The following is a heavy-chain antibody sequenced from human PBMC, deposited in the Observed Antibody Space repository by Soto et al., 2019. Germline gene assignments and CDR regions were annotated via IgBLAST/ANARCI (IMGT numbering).Heavy chain of an antibody. J-gene: IGHJ4*02. CDR1: GGTFSSYS. CDR3: ARGRDEYQVLKGVDY. CDR2: IIPIFRIA. V-gene: IGHV1-69*01. Sequence: QVQLVQSGAEVKKPGSSVKVSCKASGGTFSSYSISWVRQAPGQGLEWMGGIIPIFRIANYAQKFQGRLTITADESTSTADMELSSLRSDDTAMYYCARGRDEYQVLKGVDYWGQGALVTVSP. D-gene: IGHD2-2*01.